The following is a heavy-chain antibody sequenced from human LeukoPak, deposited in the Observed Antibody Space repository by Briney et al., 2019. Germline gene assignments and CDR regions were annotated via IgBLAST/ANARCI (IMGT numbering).Heavy chain of an antibody. D-gene: IGHD4-17*01. CDR2: IYTSGST. CDR3: ARVGYYGDYENYFDY. Sequence: PSETLSLTCTVSGGSISSYYWSWIRQPAGKGLEWIGRIYTSGSTNYNPSLKSRVTMSVDTSKNQFSLKLSSVTAADTAVYYCARVGYYGDYENYFDYWGQGTLVTVSS. V-gene: IGHV4-4*07. CDR1: GGSISSYY. J-gene: IGHJ4*02.